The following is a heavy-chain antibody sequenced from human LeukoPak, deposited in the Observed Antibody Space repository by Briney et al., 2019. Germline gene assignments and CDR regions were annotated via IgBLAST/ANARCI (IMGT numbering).Heavy chain of an antibody. V-gene: IGHV4-30-4*01. D-gene: IGHD3-22*01. J-gene: IGHJ5*02. CDR1: GGSITSGDYY. CDR2: MYYSGST. Sequence: SQTLSLTCAVSGGSITSGDYYWSWIRQPPGKGLEWIAYMYYSGSTYYNPSLKSRVTMSADTSKNQFSLKLSSVTAADTAVYYCARPYYYDSRIDPWGQGTLVTVSS. CDR3: ARPYYYDSRIDP.